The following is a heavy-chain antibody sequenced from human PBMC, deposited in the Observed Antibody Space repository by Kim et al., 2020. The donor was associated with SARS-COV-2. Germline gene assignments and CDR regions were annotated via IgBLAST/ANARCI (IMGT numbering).Heavy chain of an antibody. Sequence: GGSLRLSCAASGFTVSSNYMSWVRQAPGKGLEWVSVIYSGGSTYYADSVKGRFTISRDNSKNTLYLQMNSLRAEDTAVYYCASHQPLAYCGGDCYSGAYWGQGTLVTVSS. CDR1: GFTVSSNY. CDR2: IYSGGST. V-gene: IGHV3-53*01. J-gene: IGHJ4*02. CDR3: ASHQPLAYCGGDCYSGAY. D-gene: IGHD2-21*01.